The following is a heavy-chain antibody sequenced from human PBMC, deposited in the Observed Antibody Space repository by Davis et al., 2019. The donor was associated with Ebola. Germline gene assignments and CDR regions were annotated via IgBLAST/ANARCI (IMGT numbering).Heavy chain of an antibody. V-gene: IGHV4-34*01. CDR1: GGSFSGYY. J-gene: IGHJ5*01. CDR3: ARTTKTNIEDSGLGYNSFDS. CDR2: INHSGST. Sequence: MPSETLSLTCAVYGGSFSGYYWSWIRQPPGKGLEWIGEINHSGSTNYNPSLRSRVAISVDSSKNQFSLKLTSVTAADTATYYCARTTKTNIEDSGLGYNSFDSWGQGVPVTVSS. D-gene: IGHD4-17*01.